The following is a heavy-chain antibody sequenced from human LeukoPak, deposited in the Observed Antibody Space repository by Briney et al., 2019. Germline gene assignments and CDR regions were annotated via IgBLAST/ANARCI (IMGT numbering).Heavy chain of an antibody. CDR2: INHTGNT. CDR3: ASRGDQIAASFDY. D-gene: IGHD2-15*01. CDR1: GGSFSGYC. V-gene: IGHV4-34*01. Sequence: SESLSPTWAVDGGSFSGYCWSWIRQPPGKGREWIGEINHTGNTNYTPSLKSRGTRSVYTSKTQFPLNLSSVTAADTAVYYCASRGDQIAASFDYWGQGTLVTVSS. J-gene: IGHJ4*02.